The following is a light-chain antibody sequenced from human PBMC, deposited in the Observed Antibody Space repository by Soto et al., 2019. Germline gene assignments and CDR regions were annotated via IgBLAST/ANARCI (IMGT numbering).Light chain of an antibody. CDR2: SDK. CDR3: AAWDDSLSGPV. J-gene: IGLJ7*01. Sequence: QSALTQPPSASGTPGQRVTISCSGGSSNIGTNTVKWYQQLPGTAPKLLIYSDKQRPSGVPDRFSGSKSGTSASLAISGLQSEDEADYYCAAWDDSLSGPVFGGGTQLTVL. V-gene: IGLV1-44*01. CDR1: SSNIGTNT.